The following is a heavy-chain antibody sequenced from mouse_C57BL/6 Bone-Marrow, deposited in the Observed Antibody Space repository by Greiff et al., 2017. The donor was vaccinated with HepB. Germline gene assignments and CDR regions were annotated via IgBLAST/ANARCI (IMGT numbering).Heavy chain of an antibody. J-gene: IGHJ3*01. CDR3: TRSLHYYGSSGFLY. D-gene: IGHD1-1*01. CDR1: GFTFSDAW. CDR2: IRNKANNHAT. Sequence: EVKVEESGGGLVQPGGSMKLSCAASGFTFSDAWMDWVRQSPEKGLEWVAEIRNKANNHATYYAVSVKGRFTISRDASKSSVYLQMNSLRAEDTGIYYCTRSLHYYGSSGFLYWGQGTLVTVSA. V-gene: IGHV6-6*01.